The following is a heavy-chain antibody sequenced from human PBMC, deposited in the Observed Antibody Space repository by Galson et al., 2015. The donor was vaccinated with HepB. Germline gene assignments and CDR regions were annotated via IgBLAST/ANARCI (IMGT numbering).Heavy chain of an antibody. CDR3: ARARSSGCLRCAFDI. V-gene: IGHV3-11*05. J-gene: IGHJ3*02. Sequence: SLRLSCAASGFTFSDYYMSWIRQAPGKGLEWVSYISSSSSYTNYADSVKGRFTISRDNAKNSLYLQMNSLRAEDTAVYYCARARSSGCLRCAFDIWGQGTMVTVSS. D-gene: IGHD6-19*01. CDR2: ISSSSSYT. CDR1: GFTFSDYY.